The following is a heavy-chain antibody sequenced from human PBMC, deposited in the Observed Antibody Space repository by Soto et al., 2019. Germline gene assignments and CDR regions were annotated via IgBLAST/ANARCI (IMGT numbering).Heavy chain of an antibody. V-gene: IGHV4-30-4*01. CDR2: IYDSGST. D-gene: IGHD4-17*01. Sequence: QLQLRESGPGLVKPSETLSLTCTVSGGSISGGVGGLYYWSWIRQPPGKGLEWIGYIYDSGSTYYDPSLNSRVTMSVDTSANECSLRLSSVTAADTAVYYCARDVIPLTTDWYFDLWGRGTLVTVSS. CDR3: ARDVIPLTTDWYFDL. CDR1: GGSISGGVGGLYY. J-gene: IGHJ2*01.